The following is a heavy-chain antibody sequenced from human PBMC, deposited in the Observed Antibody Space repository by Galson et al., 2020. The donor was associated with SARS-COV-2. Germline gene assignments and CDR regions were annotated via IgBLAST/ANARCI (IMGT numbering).Heavy chain of an antibody. D-gene: IGHD2-8*01. CDR2: ISAYNGNT. J-gene: IGHJ4*02. V-gene: IGHV1-18*01. Sequence: ASVKVSCKASGYTFTTYGITWVRQAPGQGLEWMGWISAYNGNTNYAQKLQGRVTMTTDTSTSTAYMELRSLRSDDTAVYYCARAPANYLPSLYVDFWCQGTLVTVPS. CDR3: ARAPANYLPSLYVDF. CDR1: GYTFTTYG.